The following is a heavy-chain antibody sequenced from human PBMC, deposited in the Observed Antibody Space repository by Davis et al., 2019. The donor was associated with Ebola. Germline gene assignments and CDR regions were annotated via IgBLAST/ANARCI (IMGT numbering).Heavy chain of an antibody. J-gene: IGHJ6*02. D-gene: IGHD6-6*01. CDR3: AKDEQLAGWFVYYGMDV. V-gene: IGHV3-23*01. CDR1: GFTFSSYA. Sequence: GESLKISCAASGFTFSSYAMSWVRQAPGKGLEWVSAISRSGGSTYYADSVKGRFTISRDNSKNTLFLQMNSLRAEDTAVYYCAKDEQLAGWFVYYGMDVWGQGTTVTVSS. CDR2: ISRSGGST.